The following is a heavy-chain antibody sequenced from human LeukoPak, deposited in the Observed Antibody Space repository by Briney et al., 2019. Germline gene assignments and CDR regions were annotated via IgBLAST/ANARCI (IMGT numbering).Heavy chain of an antibody. J-gene: IGHJ4*02. CDR3: ALGGGYCSSTSCYVKSAFDY. CDR2: IYYSGST. CDR1: GGSISSGDYY. V-gene: IGHV4-30-4*01. Sequence: SQTLSLTCTVSGGSISSGDYYWSWIRQPPGKGLEWIGYIYYSGSTYYNPSLKSRVTISVDTSKNQFSLKLSSVTAADTAVYYCALGGGYCSSTSCYVKSAFDYWGQGTLVTVSS. D-gene: IGHD2-2*01.